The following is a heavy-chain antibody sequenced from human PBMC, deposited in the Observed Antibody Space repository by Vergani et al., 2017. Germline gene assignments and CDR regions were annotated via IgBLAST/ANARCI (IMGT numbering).Heavy chain of an antibody. CDR2: LFRYGNV. CDR1: GASIASFY. Sequence: VLLQEPGPGLVKPSETLSLTCSVSGASIASFYWSWLRQSPGKGLAWIGYLFRYGNVNYNPSFNVQAAIDTSNNQLSVRLSSVTAADTAVYYCARDFGGEWYFYRWGRGTFVTVSS. V-gene: IGHV4-59*01. CDR3: ARDFGGEWYFYR. J-gene: IGHJ2*01. D-gene: IGHD2-15*01.